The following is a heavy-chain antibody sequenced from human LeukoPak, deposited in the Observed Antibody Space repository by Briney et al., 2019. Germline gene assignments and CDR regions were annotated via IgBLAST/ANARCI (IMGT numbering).Heavy chain of an antibody. CDR3: ARDYAGSPDY. Sequence: HPGGSLRLSCAASGFTFSSYSMNWVRPSPGKGLVWVALINGDGSTTTHADSVKGRFTISRDNAKNTAYLQMNSLRDEDTAVYFCARDYAGSPDYWGQGTLVTVSA. J-gene: IGHJ4*02. D-gene: IGHD3-10*01. CDR2: INGDGSTT. V-gene: IGHV3-74*03. CDR1: GFTFSSYS.